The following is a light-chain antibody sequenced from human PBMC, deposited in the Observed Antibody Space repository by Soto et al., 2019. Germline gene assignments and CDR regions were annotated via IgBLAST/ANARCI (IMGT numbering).Light chain of an antibody. CDR3: PSYDSSLSGFYV. J-gene: IGLJ1*01. CDR1: SSNIGAGYD. Sequence: QSVLTQPPSVSGAPGQRVTISCTGSSSNIGAGYDVHWYQQLPGTAPKLLIYGNSNRPSGVPDRFSGSKSGTSASLAITGLQAEDEAYYYCPSYDSSLSGFYVFGTGTKLTVL. V-gene: IGLV1-40*01. CDR2: GNS.